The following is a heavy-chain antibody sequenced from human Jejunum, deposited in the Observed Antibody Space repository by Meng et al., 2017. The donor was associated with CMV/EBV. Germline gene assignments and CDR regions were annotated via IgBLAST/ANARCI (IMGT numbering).Heavy chain of an antibody. CDR1: GASITRHY. D-gene: IGHD6-19*01. CDR3: ARHVAVTGTRGFDL. J-gene: IGHJ3*01. CDR2: IGYTGIS. Sequence: VSGASITRHYWNWLRQPPGKGLEWIGYIGYTGISNYTPSLTSRVSMSVDVSNNQFSLTLSSVTAADTAVYYCARHVAVTGTRGFDLWGQGTMVTVSS. V-gene: IGHV4-59*11.